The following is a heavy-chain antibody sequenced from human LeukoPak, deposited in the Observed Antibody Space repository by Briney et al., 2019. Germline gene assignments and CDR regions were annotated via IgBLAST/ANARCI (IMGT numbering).Heavy chain of an antibody. J-gene: IGHJ4*02. CDR3: ARDWPGYGGYDS. Sequence: GGSLRLSCAASGFTFTTYWMTWVRQAPGEGLEWVGNIKEDGSEKYYVDSVKGRFTISRDNAKNPLYLQMHSLRAEDTAVYYCARDWPGYGGYDSWGQGTLVTVSS. CDR1: GFTFTTYW. V-gene: IGHV3-7*01. D-gene: IGHD4-23*01. CDR2: IKEDGSEK.